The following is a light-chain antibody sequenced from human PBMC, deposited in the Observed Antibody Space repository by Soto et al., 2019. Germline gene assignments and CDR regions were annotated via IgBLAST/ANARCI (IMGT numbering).Light chain of an antibody. Sequence: DIQMTQSPSSLSASVGDRVTITCQASQDITNYLNWYQQRPGRAPKLLIFDASNLQTGVPSRFSGSGSGTDFTLTISSLQPEDIATYYCQQYDNVPITFGQGTRLDIK. V-gene: IGKV1-33*01. CDR1: QDITNY. CDR2: DAS. J-gene: IGKJ5*01. CDR3: QQYDNVPIT.